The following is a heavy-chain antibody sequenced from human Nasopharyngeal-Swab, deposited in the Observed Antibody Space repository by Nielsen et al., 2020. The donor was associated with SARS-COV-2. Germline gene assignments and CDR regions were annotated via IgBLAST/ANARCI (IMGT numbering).Heavy chain of an antibody. Sequence: GESLKISCAASGFTFSSYAMHWVRQAPGKGLEWVAVISYDGSNKYYADSVKDRFTISRDNSKNTLYLQMNSLRAEDTAVYYCAREWIQYYYYMDVWGKGTTVTVSS. CDR1: GFTFSSYA. V-gene: IGHV3-30*04. J-gene: IGHJ6*03. CDR3: AREWIQYYYYMDV. CDR2: ISYDGSNK. D-gene: IGHD5-18*01.